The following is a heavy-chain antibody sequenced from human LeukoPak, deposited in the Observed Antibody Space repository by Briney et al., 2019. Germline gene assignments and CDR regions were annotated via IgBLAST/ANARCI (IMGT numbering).Heavy chain of an antibody. Sequence: GGSLRLSCAASGFTFSSYWMHWVRQAPGKGLVWDSRIKSDGSSSSYADSVKGRFTISRDNAENTLYLQMNSLRAEDTAVYYCARGIATTGVDYWGQGTLVTVSS. V-gene: IGHV3-74*01. CDR3: ARGIATTGVDY. J-gene: IGHJ4*02. CDR2: IKSDGSSS. CDR1: GFTFSSYW. D-gene: IGHD6-13*01.